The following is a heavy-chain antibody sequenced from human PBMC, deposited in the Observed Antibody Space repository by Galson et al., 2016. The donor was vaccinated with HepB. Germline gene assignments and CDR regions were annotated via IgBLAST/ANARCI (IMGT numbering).Heavy chain of an antibody. CDR3: ARDSRRLLWFGELYPEYYFDY. D-gene: IGHD3-10*01. J-gene: IGHJ4*02. CDR1: GYTFTGYY. Sequence: SVKVSCKASGYTFTGYYMHWVRQAPGQGLEWMGWINPNSGGTHYAQKFQARVTMTRDTSISTAYMERSRLSSDDTAVYYCARDSRRLLWFGELYPEYYFDYWGQGTLVTVSS. V-gene: IGHV1-2*02. CDR2: INPNSGGT.